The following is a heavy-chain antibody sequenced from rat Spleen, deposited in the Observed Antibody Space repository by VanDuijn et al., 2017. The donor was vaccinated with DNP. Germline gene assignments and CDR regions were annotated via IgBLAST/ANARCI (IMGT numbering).Heavy chain of an antibody. J-gene: IGHJ4*01. Sequence: EVQLVESGGGLVQPGRSMKLSCSASGFTFSDYGLACVLQAPTKGLEWVASISYDGGSTYYRDSVKGRFTISRDNAKSTLYLQMESLRSEDTATYYCAKFRVYYGPHAMDAWGQGTSVTVSS. CDR2: ISYDGGST. CDR3: AKFRVYYGPHAMDA. V-gene: IGHV5-20*01. CDR1: GFTFSDYG. D-gene: IGHD1-6*01.